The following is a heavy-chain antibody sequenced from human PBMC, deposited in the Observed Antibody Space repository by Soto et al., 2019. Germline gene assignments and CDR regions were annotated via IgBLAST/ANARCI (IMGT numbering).Heavy chain of an antibody. D-gene: IGHD1-1*01. CDR1: GFGFGDYA. Sequence: QGQLVESGGGVVQPGRSLRLSCAASGFGFGDYALHWVRQAPGKGLEWVAAISFDGRNEDYANSVKGRFTISRDDSRETQFLQLNSLRTEDTAIYYCATDGVQTTIFRFYYFAFWGRGTLVTVSS. J-gene: IGHJ4*02. CDR2: ISFDGRNE. CDR3: ATDGVQTTIFRFYYFAF. V-gene: IGHV3-30*04.